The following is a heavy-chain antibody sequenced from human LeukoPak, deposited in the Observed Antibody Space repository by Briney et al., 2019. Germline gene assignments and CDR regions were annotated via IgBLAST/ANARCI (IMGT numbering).Heavy chain of an antibody. J-gene: IGHJ5*02. Sequence: GGSLRLSCAASGFTFSSSAMSWARQAPGKGLEWVSGISGSGGNTYYADSVKGRFTISRDNSKNTLFLQMNSLRAEDTAVYFCAKKSWDNWFDPWGQGTLVTVSS. CDR3: AKKSWDNWFDP. CDR1: GFTFSSSA. CDR2: ISGSGGNT. D-gene: IGHD6-13*01. V-gene: IGHV3-23*01.